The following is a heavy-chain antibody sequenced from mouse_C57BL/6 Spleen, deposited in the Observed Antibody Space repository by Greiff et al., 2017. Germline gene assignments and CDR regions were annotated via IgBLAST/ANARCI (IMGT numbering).Heavy chain of an antibody. CDR3: ARGNGYGSSCYSDY. CDR1: GYTFTSYW. CDR2: IHPNSGST. Sequence: QVQLKQPGAELVKPGASVKLSCKASGYTFTSYWMHWVKQRPGQGLEWIGMIHPNSGSTNYNEKFKSKATLTVDKSSSTAYMQLSILTSEDSAVYYCARGNGYGSSCYSDYWGQGTTLTVSS. J-gene: IGHJ2*01. D-gene: IGHD1-1*01. V-gene: IGHV1-64*01.